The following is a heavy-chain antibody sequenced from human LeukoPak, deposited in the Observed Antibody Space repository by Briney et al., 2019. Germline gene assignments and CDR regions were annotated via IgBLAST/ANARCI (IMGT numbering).Heavy chain of an antibody. CDR2: IIPIFGTA. Sequence: SVKVSCKASGCTFTSYAISWVRQAPGQGLEWMGGIIPIFGTANYAQKFQGRVTITADESTSTAYMELSSLRSEDTAVYYCARVVPAATAFDYWGQGTLVTVSS. J-gene: IGHJ4*02. V-gene: IGHV1-69*13. CDR3: ARVVPAATAFDY. D-gene: IGHD2-2*01. CDR1: GCTFTSYA.